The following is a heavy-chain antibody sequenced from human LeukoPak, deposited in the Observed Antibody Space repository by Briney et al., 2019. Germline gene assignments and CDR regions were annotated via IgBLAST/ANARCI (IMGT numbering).Heavy chain of an antibody. J-gene: IGHJ4*02. D-gene: IGHD4-17*01. V-gene: IGHV4-39*07. CDR3: ARDSSYMTTIDY. Sequence: SETLSLTCTVSGVSISVSSSYWGWTRQPPGKGLEWIGSMYYSGTTYYNPSLKSRVTMSLDKSKNQFSLKLSSVTAADTAVYYCARDSSYMTTIDYWGQGILVTVSS. CDR1: GVSISVSSSY. CDR2: MYYSGTT.